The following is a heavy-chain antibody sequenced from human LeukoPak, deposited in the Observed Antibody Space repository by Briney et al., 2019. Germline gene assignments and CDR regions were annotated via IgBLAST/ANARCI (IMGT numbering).Heavy chain of an antibody. CDR1: GYTFTGYY. CDR2: INPNSGGT. Sequence: ASVKVPCKASGYTFTGYYMYWVRQAPGQGLEWMGWINPNSGGTNYAQKLQGRVTMTTDTSTSTAYMELNSLRSDDTAIYYCAKGEAYYFDSRSRGEMDYWGQGTLVTVSS. V-gene: IGHV1-2*02. J-gene: IGHJ4*02. D-gene: IGHD3-10*01. CDR3: AKGEAYYFDSRSRGEMDY.